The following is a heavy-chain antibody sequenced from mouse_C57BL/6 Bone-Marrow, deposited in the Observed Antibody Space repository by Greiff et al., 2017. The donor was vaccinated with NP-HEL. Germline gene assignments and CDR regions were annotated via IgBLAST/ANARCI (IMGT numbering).Heavy chain of an antibody. CDR2: IDPSDSYT. J-gene: IGHJ1*03. CDR3: ARSPYYYGSSLRYWYFDV. CDR1: GYTFTSYT. Sequence: QVQLQQSGAELARPGASVKMSCKASGYTFTSYTMHWVKQRPGQGLEWIGEIDPSDSYTNYNQKFKGKATLTVDTSSSTAYMQLSSLTSEDSAVYYYARSPYYYGSSLRYWYFDVWGTGTTVTVSS. V-gene: IGHV1-50*01. D-gene: IGHD1-1*01.